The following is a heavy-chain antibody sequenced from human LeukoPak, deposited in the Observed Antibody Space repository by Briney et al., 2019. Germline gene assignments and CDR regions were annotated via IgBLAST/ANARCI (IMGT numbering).Heavy chain of an antibody. D-gene: IGHD5-12*01. J-gene: IGHJ4*02. CDR2: ISYDGSNK. CDR1: GFTFSSYG. CDR3: XKGGGYESAGDY. V-gene: IGHV3-30*18. Sequence: PGRSLRLSCAASGFTFSSYGMHWVRQAPGKGLEWVAVISYDGSNKYYADSVKGRFTISRDNSKNTLYLQMNSLRAEDTAVYYCXKGGGYESAGDYWGQGTLVTVSS.